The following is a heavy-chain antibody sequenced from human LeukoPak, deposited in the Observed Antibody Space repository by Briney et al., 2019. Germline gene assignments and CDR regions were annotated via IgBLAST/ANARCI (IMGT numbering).Heavy chain of an antibody. CDR1: GYTFTSHY. Sequence: ASVKVSCKASGYTFTSHYMYWGRHGPGQGLEWMGIINPSGGRTNYAHKFHGRVTTTRDTSTSTVYMELSSLRSEDRAVYSCARGPRITLVRGGQWHYYMDVWGKGTTVTISS. CDR3: ARGPRITLVRGGQWHYYMDV. D-gene: IGHD3-10*01. CDR2: INPSGGRT. V-gene: IGHV1-46*01. J-gene: IGHJ6*03.